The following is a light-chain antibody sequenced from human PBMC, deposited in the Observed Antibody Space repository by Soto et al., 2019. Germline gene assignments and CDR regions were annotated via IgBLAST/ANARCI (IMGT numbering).Light chain of an antibody. CDR2: DAS. Sequence: EIVMTQSPATLSVSLGERATLSCRTSQSVSSHLAWYQQKPGQAPRLLIHDASSRATGTPARFSGSGFGTDFTLTISSLEPEDFAVYYCQQYNNWPTFGQGTKVDI. V-gene: IGKV3D-15*01. J-gene: IGKJ1*01. CDR1: QSVSSH. CDR3: QQYNNWPT.